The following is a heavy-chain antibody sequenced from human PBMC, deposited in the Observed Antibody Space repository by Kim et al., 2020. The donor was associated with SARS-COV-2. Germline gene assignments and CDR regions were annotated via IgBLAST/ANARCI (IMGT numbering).Heavy chain of an antibody. J-gene: IGHJ6*04. D-gene: IGHD2-8*01. V-gene: IGHV3-21*01. CDR3: ARDGLSTNGVSTFGV. Sequence: ADSVKGRFTSARDNAKNSLYLQMNSLRAEDTAVYYCARDGLSTNGVSTFGVWGKGTTVTVSS.